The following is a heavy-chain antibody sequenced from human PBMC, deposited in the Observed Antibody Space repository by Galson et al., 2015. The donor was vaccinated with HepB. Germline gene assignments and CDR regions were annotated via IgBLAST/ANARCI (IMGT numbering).Heavy chain of an antibody. Sequence: QSGAEVKKPGESLKISCKGSGYSFPSYWIAWVRQMPGKGLEWMGIIYPGDSDTKYSPSFQGQVTISADKSFTTAYLQWSSLKASDTAIYYCARQVARSSGPRPPFDYWGQGSLVTVSS. CDR3: ARQVARSSGPRPPFDY. V-gene: IGHV5-51*01. CDR1: GYSFPSYW. J-gene: IGHJ4*02. D-gene: IGHD5-12*01. CDR2: IYPGDSDT.